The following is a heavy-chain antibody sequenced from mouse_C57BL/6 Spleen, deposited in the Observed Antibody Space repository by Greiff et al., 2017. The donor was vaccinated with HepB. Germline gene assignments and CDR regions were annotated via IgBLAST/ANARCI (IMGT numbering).Heavy chain of an antibody. CDR1: GYTFTSYW. CDR3: ARNDYDSWFAY. Sequence: VQLQQPGAELVMPGASVKLSCKASGYTFTSYWMHWVKQRPGQGLEWIGEIDPSASYTNYNQKFKGKSTLTVDTSSSTAYMQLSSLTSEDSAVYYCARNDYDSWFAYWGQGTRVTVSA. D-gene: IGHD2-4*01. CDR2: IDPSASYT. J-gene: IGHJ3*01. V-gene: IGHV1-69*01.